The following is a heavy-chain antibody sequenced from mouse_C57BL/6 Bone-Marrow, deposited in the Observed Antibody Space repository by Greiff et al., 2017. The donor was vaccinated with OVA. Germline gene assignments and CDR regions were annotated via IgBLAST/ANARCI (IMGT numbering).Heavy chain of an antibody. CDR2: INPNNGGT. D-gene: IGHD1-1*01. CDR1: GYTFTDYY. CDR3: ARRGLLRYFDY. J-gene: IGHJ2*01. V-gene: IGHV1-26*01. Sequence: VQLQQSGPELVKPGASVKISCKASGYTFTDYYMNWVKQSHGKSLEWIGDINPNNGGTSYNQKFKGKATLTVDKSSSPAYMELRSLTSEDSAVYYCARRGLLRYFDYWGQGTTLTVSS.